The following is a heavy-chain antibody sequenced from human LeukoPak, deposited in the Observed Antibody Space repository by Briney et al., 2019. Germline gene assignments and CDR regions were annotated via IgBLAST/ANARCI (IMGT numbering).Heavy chain of an antibody. V-gene: IGHV4-59*01. D-gene: IGHD6-6*01. Sequence: SETLSLTCTVSGVSISSYYWSWIRQPPGKGLEGIGYIYYSGSTNYNPSLKSRVTISVDTSKNQFSLKLSSVTAADTAVYYCARVRYYSSPSDCDYWGQGTLVTVSS. J-gene: IGHJ4*02. CDR3: ARVRYYSSPSDCDY. CDR2: IYYSGST. CDR1: GVSISSYY.